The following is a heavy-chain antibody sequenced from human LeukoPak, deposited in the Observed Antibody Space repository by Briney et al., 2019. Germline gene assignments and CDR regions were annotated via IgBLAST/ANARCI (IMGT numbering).Heavy chain of an antibody. CDR3: AREVRYCSDTTCNASWFDP. D-gene: IGHD2-2*01. CDR2: ISSSSSYI. Sequence: GGSLRLSCAGSGINLRSYDMSWVRQAPGKGLEWVSSISSSSSYIYYADSVKGRVTISRDNAKNSLFLQMNSLRVEDTAGYYCAREVRYCSDTTCNASWFDPWGQGSLVTVSS. CDR1: GINLRSYD. J-gene: IGHJ5*02. V-gene: IGHV3-21*01.